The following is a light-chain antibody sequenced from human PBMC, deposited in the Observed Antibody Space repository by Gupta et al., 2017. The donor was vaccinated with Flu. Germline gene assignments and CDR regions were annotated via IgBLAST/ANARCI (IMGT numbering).Light chain of an antibody. J-gene: IGLJ1*01. Sequence: TGTSSDVGTYNRVSWYQQSPGTAPKLMIYEVSRRPSGVPDRFSGSKSGNTASLTISGLQGEDEADYYCSSYTSSYTYVFGTGTKVTVL. V-gene: IGLV2-18*02. CDR3: SSYTSSYTYV. CDR1: SSDVGTYNR. CDR2: EVS.